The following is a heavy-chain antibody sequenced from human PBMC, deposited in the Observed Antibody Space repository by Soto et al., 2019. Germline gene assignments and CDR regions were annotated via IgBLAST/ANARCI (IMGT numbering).Heavy chain of an antibody. Sequence: GGSLRLSCAASGFTFSSYSMNWVRQAPGKGLEWVSYISSSASIIYYADSVKGRFTISRDNGKNSLYLQMHSLRDADTAVYYCATDRYCSSTTCYTEKNYWGQGTLVTVS. J-gene: IGHJ4*02. V-gene: IGHV3-48*02. CDR2: ISSSASII. CDR1: GFTFSSYS. D-gene: IGHD2-2*01. CDR3: ATDRYCSSTTCYTEKNY.